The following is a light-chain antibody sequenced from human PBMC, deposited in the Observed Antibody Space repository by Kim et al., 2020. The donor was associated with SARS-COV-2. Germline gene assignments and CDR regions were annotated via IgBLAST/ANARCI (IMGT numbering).Light chain of an antibody. J-gene: IGLJ3*02. CDR1: RSNIANNY. V-gene: IGLV1-51*01. Sequence: GQNATTSSSGSRSNIANNYVSWYQQLPGTAPKVLIYDNNKRPSGIPDRFSGSKSGTSATLGITGLQTGDEADYYCGTWDSSLSAGVFGGGTQLTIL. CDR3: GTWDSSLSAGV. CDR2: DNN.